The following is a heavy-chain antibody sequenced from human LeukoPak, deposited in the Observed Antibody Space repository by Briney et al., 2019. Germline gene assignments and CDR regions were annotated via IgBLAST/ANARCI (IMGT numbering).Heavy chain of an antibody. CDR2: IIPIFGTA. D-gene: IGHD6-13*01. V-gene: IGHV1-69*01. CDR3: ASYAAAAGRDWFDP. Sequence: SVQVSCKASGGTFSSYAISWVRQAPGQGLEWMGGIIPIFGTANYAQKFQGRVTITADESTSTAYMELSSLRSEDTAVYYCASYAAAAGRDWFDPWGQGTLVTVSS. J-gene: IGHJ5*02. CDR1: GGTFSSYA.